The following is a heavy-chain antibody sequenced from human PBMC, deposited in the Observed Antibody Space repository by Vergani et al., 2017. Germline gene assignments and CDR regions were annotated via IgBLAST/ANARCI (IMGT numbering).Heavy chain of an antibody. J-gene: IGHJ6*03. D-gene: IGHD2-2*01. Sequence: EVQLVESGGGLVQPGGSLRLSCAASGFTFSSYAMSWVRQAPGKGLEWVSAISGSGGSTYYADSVKGRFTISRDNSKNTLYLQMNSLRAEDTAVYYCANYCSSTSCYGPGDYMDVWGKGTTVTVSS. CDR2: ISGSGGST. CDR1: GFTFSSYA. CDR3: ANYCSSTSCYGPGDYMDV. V-gene: IGHV3-23*04.